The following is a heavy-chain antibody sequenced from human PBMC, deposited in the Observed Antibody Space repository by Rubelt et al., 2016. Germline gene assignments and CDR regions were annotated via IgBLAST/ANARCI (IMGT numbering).Heavy chain of an antibody. V-gene: IGHV3-15*01. CDR2: IKSKTDGGTT. CDR3: TTALRITMVRGVSYFDY. D-gene: IGHD3-10*01. CDR1: GFTFSNAW. J-gene: IGHJ4*02. Sequence: EVQLVESGGGLVQPGGSLRLSCAASGFTFSNAWMSWVRQAPGKGLEWVGRIKSKTDGGTTDYAAPVKGRFTIPRDDSKNTRYLQMNSLKTEDTAVYYCTTALRITMVRGVSYFDYWGQGTLVTVSS.